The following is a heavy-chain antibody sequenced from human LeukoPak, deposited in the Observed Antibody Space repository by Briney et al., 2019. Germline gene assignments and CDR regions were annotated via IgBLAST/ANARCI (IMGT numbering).Heavy chain of an antibody. CDR3: ARGTAGYSSSWSNFVY. J-gene: IGHJ4*02. CDR1: GGSISSYY. D-gene: IGHD6-13*01. CDR2: VYYSGST. Sequence: PSETLSLTCTVSGGSISSYYWSWIRQPPGKGLEWIGYVYYSGSTNYNPSLKSRVTISVDTSKNQFSLKLSSVTAADTAVYYCARGTAGYSSSWSNFVYWGQGTLVTVSS. V-gene: IGHV4-59*01.